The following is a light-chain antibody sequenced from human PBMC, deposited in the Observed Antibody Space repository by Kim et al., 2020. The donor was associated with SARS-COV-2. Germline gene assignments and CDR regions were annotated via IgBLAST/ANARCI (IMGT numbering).Light chain of an antibody. CDR2: RNH. V-gene: IGLV1-47*01. J-gene: IGLJ3*02. CDR3: ASWDDSLSGQV. CDR1: NSNIGNNF. Sequence: GQTVTISWSGSNSNIGNNFVNWCQQRPGAAPKLVIYRNHERPSGVPDRFSGSKSGTSASLVISGVRSGDGGDYYCASWDDSLSGQVFGGGTKVTVL.